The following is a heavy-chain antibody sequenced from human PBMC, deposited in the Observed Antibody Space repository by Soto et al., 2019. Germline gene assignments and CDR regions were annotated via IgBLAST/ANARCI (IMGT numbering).Heavy chain of an antibody. V-gene: IGHV3-53*04. Sequence: EVQLVESGGGLVQPGGSLRLSCAASGIPVSSNYMTWVRQAPGKGLEWVSVLHSGGDTYYANSVKGRFTISRHDSTNTLFLQMNSLTAEDTAVYYCAREGPYYYASRMDVWGQGTKVTVSS. CDR1: GIPVSSNY. D-gene: IGHD3-10*01. CDR2: LHSGGDT. J-gene: IGHJ6*02. CDR3: AREGPYYYASRMDV.